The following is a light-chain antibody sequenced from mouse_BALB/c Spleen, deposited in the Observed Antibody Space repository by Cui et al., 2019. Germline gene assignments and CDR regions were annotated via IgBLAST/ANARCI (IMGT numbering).Light chain of an antibody. Sequence: EIVMTQSQKFMSTSVGDRVSITCKASQNVGTAVAWYQQKPGQSPKLLIYAASNRYTGVPDRFTGSGSGTDFTLTISNMQSEDLADYFCQQYSSYPLTFGAGTKLELK. CDR2: AAS. V-gene: IGKV6-13*01. CDR3: QQYSSYPLT. J-gene: IGKJ5*01. CDR1: QNVGTA.